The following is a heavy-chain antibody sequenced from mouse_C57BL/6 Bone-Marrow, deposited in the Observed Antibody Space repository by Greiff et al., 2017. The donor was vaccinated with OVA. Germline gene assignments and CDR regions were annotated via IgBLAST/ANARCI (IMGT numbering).Heavy chain of an antibody. CDR3: ARRGIYYGNSYAMDY. CDR1: GYTFTSYW. V-gene: IGHV1-61*01. D-gene: IGHD2-1*01. CDR2: IYPSDSET. Sequence: QVQLQQPGAELVRPGSSVKLSCKASGYTFTSYWMDWVKQRPGQGLEWIGNIYPSDSETHYNQKFKDKATLTVDKSSSTAYMQLSSLTSEDSAVYYGARRGIYYGNSYAMDYWGQGTSVTVSS. J-gene: IGHJ4*01.